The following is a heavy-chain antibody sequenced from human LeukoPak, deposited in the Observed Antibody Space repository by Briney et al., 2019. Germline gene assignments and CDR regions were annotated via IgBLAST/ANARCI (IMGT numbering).Heavy chain of an antibody. V-gene: IGHV1-2*02. CDR2: INPNSGGT. D-gene: IGHD4-17*01. CDR1: AYTFTVYY. J-gene: IGHJ4*02. Sequence: ASVTVSCKTSAYTFTVYYIHWVRQAPGQGLEWMGWINPNSGGTNYAQKFQGRVTMTRDTSISTAYMELSRLRSDDTAVYYCARGDDYGDYTGYYWGQGTLVTVSS. CDR3: ARGDDYGDYTGYY.